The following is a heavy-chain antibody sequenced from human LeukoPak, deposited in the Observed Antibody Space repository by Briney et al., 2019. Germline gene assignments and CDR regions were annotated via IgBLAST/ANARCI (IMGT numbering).Heavy chain of an antibody. J-gene: IGHJ4*02. Sequence: ASVKVSCKASGYTFTGYYMHWVRQAPGQGLEWMGWINPNSGGTNYAQKFQGWVTMTRDTSISTAYMELSRLRSDDAAVYHCARDGEEASFDYWGQGTLVTVSS. V-gene: IGHV1-2*04. CDR3: ARDGEEASFDY. D-gene: IGHD1-26*01. CDR1: GYTFTGYY. CDR2: INPNSGGT.